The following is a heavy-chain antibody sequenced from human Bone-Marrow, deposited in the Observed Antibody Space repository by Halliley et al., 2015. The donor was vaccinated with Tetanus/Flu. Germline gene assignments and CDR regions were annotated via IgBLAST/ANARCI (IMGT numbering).Heavy chain of an antibody. V-gene: IGHV5-10-1*01. CDR1: GDSFTSYW. J-gene: IGHJ6*02. Sequence: VQLVQSGAEVKKPGESLRMSCKGSGDSFTSYWITWVRQTPGKGLEWMGRIDPSDSYISYNPSFQGHVRISADKSITTAYLQRNSLKASDTATYYCARGVFGMDVWGQGTTVTVSS. D-gene: IGHD2-8*01. CDR3: ARGVFGMDV. CDR2: IDPSDSYI.